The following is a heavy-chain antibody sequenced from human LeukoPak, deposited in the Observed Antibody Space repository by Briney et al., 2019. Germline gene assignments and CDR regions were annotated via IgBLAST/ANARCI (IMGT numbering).Heavy chain of an antibody. V-gene: IGHV3-7*01. CDR2: IKQDGSEE. CDR1: GFTFSIYW. D-gene: IGHD3-10*01. Sequence: QTGGSLRLSCAASGFTFSIYWMSWVRQAPGKGLEWVANIKQDGSEEYYVDSVKGRFTISRDNAKNSLYLQMNSLRAEDTAVYYCARDVLLWFGELWENYYMDVWGKGTTVTVSS. J-gene: IGHJ6*03. CDR3: ARDVLLWFGELWENYYMDV.